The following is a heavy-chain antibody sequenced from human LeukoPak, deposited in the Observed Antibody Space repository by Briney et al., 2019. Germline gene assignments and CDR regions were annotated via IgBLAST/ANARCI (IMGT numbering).Heavy chain of an antibody. V-gene: IGHV3-23*01. J-gene: IGHJ3*02. D-gene: IGHD2-2*01. Sequence: GGSLRLSCAASGFTFDDYGMSWVRQAPGKGLEWVSAISGSGGSTYYADSVKGRFTISRDNSKNTLYLQMNSLRAEDTAVYYCAKDNPVVPAAHDAFDIWGQGTMVTVSS. CDR2: ISGSGGST. CDR3: AKDNPVVPAAHDAFDI. CDR1: GFTFDDYG.